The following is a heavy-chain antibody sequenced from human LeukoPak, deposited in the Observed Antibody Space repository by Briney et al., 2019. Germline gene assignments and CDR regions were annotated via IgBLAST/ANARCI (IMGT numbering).Heavy chain of an antibody. V-gene: IGHV3-23*01. CDR3: AKDLGRDRGDWFDP. CDR1: GFTFSSYS. D-gene: IGHD7-27*01. J-gene: IGHJ5*02. Sequence: GGSLRLSCAASGFTFSSYSMNWVRQAPGKGLEWVSAISGSGGSTYYADSVKGRFTISRDNSKNTLYLQMNSLRAEDTAVYYCAKDLGRDRGDWFDPWGQGTLVTVSS. CDR2: ISGSGGST.